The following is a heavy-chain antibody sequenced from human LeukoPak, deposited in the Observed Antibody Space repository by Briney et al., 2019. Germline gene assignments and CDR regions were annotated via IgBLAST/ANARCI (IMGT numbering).Heavy chain of an antibody. CDR1: GDSISTSNSD. J-gene: IGHJ4*02. Sequence: PSETLSLTCTVSGDSISTSNSDWGWFRQPPGKGLEWIGRIYYSGNTYYNASLKSQVTISVDTSKNQFSLNLSSVTAADTAVYYCARQFRGHDILTGYYVGHIDYWGQGTLVTVSS. CDR3: ARQFRGHDILTGYYVGHIDY. CDR2: IYYSGNT. D-gene: IGHD3-9*01. V-gene: IGHV4-39*07.